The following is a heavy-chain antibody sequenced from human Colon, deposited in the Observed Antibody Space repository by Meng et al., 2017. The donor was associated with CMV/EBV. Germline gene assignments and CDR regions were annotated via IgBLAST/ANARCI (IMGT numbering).Heavy chain of an antibody. Sequence: ASVKVSCKASGYTFTSYYIHWVRQAPGQGLEWMGMINPSGGSTSYSHKFQDRITMTRDTSTSTVYMNLGGLRSDDTAVYYCARDNPQPRWGWSGCPAEYWGGGSLVTVSS. V-gene: IGHV1-46*01. CDR2: INPSGGST. CDR3: ARDNPQPRWGWSGCPAEY. D-gene: IGHD3-10*01. CDR1: GYTFTSYY. J-gene: IGHJ4*02.